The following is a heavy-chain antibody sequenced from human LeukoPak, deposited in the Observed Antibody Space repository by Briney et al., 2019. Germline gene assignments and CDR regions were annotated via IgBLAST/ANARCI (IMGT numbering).Heavy chain of an antibody. D-gene: IGHD3-10*01. Sequence: GGSLRLSCAASGFTFSSYWMSWVRQAPGKGLEWVANIKQDGSEKYYVDSVKGRFTISRDNAKNSLYLQMNILRAEDTAVYYCAREGYYYGSGSYGYWGQGTLVTVSS. CDR1: GFTFSSYW. V-gene: IGHV3-7*01. J-gene: IGHJ4*02. CDR2: IKQDGSEK. CDR3: AREGYYYGSGSYGY.